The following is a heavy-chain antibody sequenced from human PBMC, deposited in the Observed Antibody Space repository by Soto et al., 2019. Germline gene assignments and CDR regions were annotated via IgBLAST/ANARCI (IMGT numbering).Heavy chain of an antibody. D-gene: IGHD3-10*01. CDR1: GFTFSSYA. Sequence: QVQLVESGGGVVQPGRSLGLSCAASGFTFSSYAMHWVRQAPGKGLEWVAVISYDGSNKYYADSVKGRFTISRDNSKNTLYLQMNSLRAEDTAVYYCARDPRGRYYGSGSYYFDYWGQGTLVTVSS. CDR3: ARDPRGRYYGSGSYYFDY. CDR2: ISYDGSNK. V-gene: IGHV3-30-3*01. J-gene: IGHJ4*02.